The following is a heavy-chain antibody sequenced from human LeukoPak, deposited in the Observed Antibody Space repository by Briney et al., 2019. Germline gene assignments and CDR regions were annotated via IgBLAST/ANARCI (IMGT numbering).Heavy chain of an antibody. J-gene: IGHJ3*02. CDR2: NYHSGST. D-gene: IGHD4-23*01. CDR1: GDSISSSSYF. Sequence: SETLSLTCTVSGDSISSSSYFWGWIRQPQGKGLEWIGNNYHSGSTYYNPSLKSRATISVDTSKNQFSLRLRSVTAADTAVYYCARSPSGGNSRAFDIWGQGTLVTVSS. V-gene: IGHV4-39*01. CDR3: ARSPSGGNSRAFDI.